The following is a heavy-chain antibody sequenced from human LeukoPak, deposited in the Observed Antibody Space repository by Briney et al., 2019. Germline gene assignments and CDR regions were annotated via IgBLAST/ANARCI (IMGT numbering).Heavy chain of an antibody. J-gene: IGHJ4*02. V-gene: IGHV4-39*01. CDR1: GGSISSSSYY. CDR2: IYYIGST. D-gene: IGHD6-13*01. Sequence: SETLSLTCTVSGGSISSSSYYWGWIRPPPGKGLEWLGRIYYIGSTFYNPSLNSRVTISVNTSNNQFSLTISPVTAAATAKYYCARPSIPVYSRRWSSFSFYYWGQGTLVTVSS. CDR3: ARPSIPVYSRRWSSFSFYY.